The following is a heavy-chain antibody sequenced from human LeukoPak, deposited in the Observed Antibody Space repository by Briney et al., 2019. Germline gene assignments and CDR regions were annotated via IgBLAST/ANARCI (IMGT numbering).Heavy chain of an antibody. CDR2: NSGGGSST. Sequence: TGGFLRLSCAASGLTFSSYVMSWVRQAPGKGLEWVSANSGGGSSTYYADSVKGRFTISRDNSKNTLYLQMNSLRAEDTAVYYCARDLSMMDVWGQGTTVTVSS. CDR1: GLTFSSYV. V-gene: IGHV3-23*01. CDR3: ARDLSMMDV. J-gene: IGHJ6*02. D-gene: IGHD2/OR15-2a*01.